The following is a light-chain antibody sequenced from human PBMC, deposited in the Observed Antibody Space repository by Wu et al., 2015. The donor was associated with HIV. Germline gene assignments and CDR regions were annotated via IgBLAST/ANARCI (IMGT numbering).Light chain of an antibody. CDR3: QQVNTYPIT. V-gene: IGKV1-9*01. Sequence: IQLTQSPSSLSASVGDSVTLTCRASQDIANDLGWYQQKPGKAPILLISTASTLQSGVPLRFSGSGSGTEFTLTISSLQPEDFGTYYCQQVNTYPITFGQGTRLDTK. CDR2: TAS. CDR1: QDIAND. J-gene: IGKJ5*01.